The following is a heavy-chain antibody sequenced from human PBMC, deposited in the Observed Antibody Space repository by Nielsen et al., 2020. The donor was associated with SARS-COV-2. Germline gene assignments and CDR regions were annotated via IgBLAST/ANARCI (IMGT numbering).Heavy chain of an antibody. Sequence: GGSLRLSCAASGFTFDDYAMHWGRQAPGKGLEGVSGISWNSGSIGYADSVKGRFTISRDNAKNSLYLQMNSLRAEDTALYYCAKDMGPVIWYFDLWGRGTLVTVSS. CDR1: GFTFDDYA. V-gene: IGHV3-9*01. J-gene: IGHJ2*01. D-gene: IGHD3-10*01. CDR3: AKDMGPVIWYFDL. CDR2: ISWNSGSI.